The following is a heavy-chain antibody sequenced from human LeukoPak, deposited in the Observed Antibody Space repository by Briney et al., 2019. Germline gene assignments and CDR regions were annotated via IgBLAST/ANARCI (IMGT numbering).Heavy chain of an antibody. Sequence: GGSLRLSCAASGFTFDDYAMHWVRQAPGKGLEWVSGINWNGGSTGYADSVKGRFTISRDNAKNSLYLQMNSLRAEDTALYYCARDLESGYSSADDAFDIWGQGTMVTVSS. CDR1: GFTFDDYA. D-gene: IGHD6-19*01. J-gene: IGHJ3*02. V-gene: IGHV3-20*04. CDR3: ARDLESGYSSADDAFDI. CDR2: INWNGGST.